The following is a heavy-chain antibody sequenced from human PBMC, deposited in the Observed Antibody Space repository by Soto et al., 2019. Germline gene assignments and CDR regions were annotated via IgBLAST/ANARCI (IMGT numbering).Heavy chain of an antibody. J-gene: IGHJ6*03. Sequence: EVQVLESGGGSVQPGGSLRLSCAASGFTFSNFAMSWVCHAPGKGLEWVSEITGSTGTTYYADSVKGRFIISRDNSKNTVHLQMNSLRAEDTAVYYCAKDTSSSPYYMDVWGKGTTVTVSS. V-gene: IGHV3-23*01. CDR3: AKDTSSSPYYMDV. CDR2: ITGSTGTT. D-gene: IGHD2-2*01. CDR1: GFTFSNFA.